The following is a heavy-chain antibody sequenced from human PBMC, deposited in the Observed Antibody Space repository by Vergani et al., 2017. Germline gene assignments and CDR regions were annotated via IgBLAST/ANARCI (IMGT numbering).Heavy chain of an antibody. CDR2: IYTSGST. Sequence: QVQLQESGPGLVKPSETLSLTCTVSGGSISSYYWSWIRQPAGKGLEWIGRIYTSGSTYYNPSLKSRVTISVDTSKNQFSLKLSSVTAADTAVYYCAREIKYYYDSSGYDNWFDPWGQGTLVTVSS. V-gene: IGHV4-4*07. J-gene: IGHJ5*02. D-gene: IGHD3-22*01. CDR1: GGSISSYY. CDR3: AREIKYYYDSSGYDNWFDP.